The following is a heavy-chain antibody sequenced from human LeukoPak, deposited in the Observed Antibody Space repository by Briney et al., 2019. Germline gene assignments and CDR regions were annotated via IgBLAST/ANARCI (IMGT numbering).Heavy chain of an antibody. CDR3: ARGGWAAMAIPFDY. CDR1: GGSISSYY. CDR2: IYTSGST. V-gene: IGHV4-4*07. D-gene: IGHD5-18*01. J-gene: IGHJ4*02. Sequence: SETLSLTCTVSGGSISSYYWCWIRQPAGRGLEWIGRIYTSGSTNYNPSLKSRVTMSVDTSKNQFSLKLSSVTAADTAVYYCARGGWAAMAIPFDYWGQGTLVTVSS.